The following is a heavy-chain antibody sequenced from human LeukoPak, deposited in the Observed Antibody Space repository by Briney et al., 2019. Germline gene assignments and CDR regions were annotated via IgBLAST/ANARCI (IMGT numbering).Heavy chain of an antibody. V-gene: IGHV3-30*02. CDR3: AKAIHSSSSGVVDY. Sequence: GGSLRLSCAASGFTFSNYAMHWVRQAPGKGLEWVTFVRYDGSNKYYAESVKGRFTISRDNSKNTLYLQMSSLRAEDTAVYYCAKAIHSSSSGVVDYWGQGTLVTVSS. D-gene: IGHD6-6*01. CDR2: VRYDGSNK. CDR1: GFTFSNYA. J-gene: IGHJ4*02.